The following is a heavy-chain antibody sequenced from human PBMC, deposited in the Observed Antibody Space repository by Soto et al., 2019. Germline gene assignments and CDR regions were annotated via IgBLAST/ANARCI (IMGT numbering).Heavy chain of an antibody. CDR3: ATSFDY. Sequence: GGSLRLSCAASGLTFSSRSMNWVRQVPGKGLEWVSYISSSGSVVYYADSVKGRFTISRDNAKNSLYLQMNSLRDEDTALYYCATSFDYWGQGALVTVSS. J-gene: IGHJ4*02. V-gene: IGHV3-48*02. CDR1: GLTFSSRS. CDR2: ISSSGSVV.